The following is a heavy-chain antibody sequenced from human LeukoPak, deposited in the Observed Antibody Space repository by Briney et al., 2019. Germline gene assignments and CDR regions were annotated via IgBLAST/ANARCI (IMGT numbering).Heavy chain of an antibody. J-gene: IGHJ4*02. D-gene: IGHD3-16*01. CDR2: IRYDGSNK. CDR3: ARWVITFGGDKSERYFDY. V-gene: IGHV3-30*02. Sequence: GGSLRLSCAASGFTFSSYGMHWVRQAPGKGLEWVAFIRYDGSNKYYADSVKGRFTISRDNSKNTLYLQMNSLRAEDTALYYCARWVITFGGDKSERYFDYWGQGTLVTVSS. CDR1: GFTFSSYG.